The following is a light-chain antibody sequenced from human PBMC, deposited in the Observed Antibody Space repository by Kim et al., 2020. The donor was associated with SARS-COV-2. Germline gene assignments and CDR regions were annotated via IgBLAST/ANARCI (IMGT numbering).Light chain of an antibody. CDR3: QRSMNGPRS. CDR2: GAS. Sequence: EIVMTQSPATLSVSPGERATLSCRASQSVSSNLAWYQQKPGQAPRLLIYGASTRATGIPARFSGSGSGTEFTLTISSLQSEDFAVYYSQRSMNGPRSLGPGTKVDIK. V-gene: IGKV3-15*01. J-gene: IGKJ1*01. CDR1: QSVSSN.